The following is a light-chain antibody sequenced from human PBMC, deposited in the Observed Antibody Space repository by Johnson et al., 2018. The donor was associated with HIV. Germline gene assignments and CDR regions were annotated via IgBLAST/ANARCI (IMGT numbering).Light chain of an antibody. CDR3: GTWDNRLIGFV. CDR1: SSNIGENF. J-gene: IGLJ1*01. Sequence: QSVLSQPPSVSAAPGQKVTFSCSGSSSNIGENFVSWYQHLPGTAPKLLIYENNKRPSGIPDRFSGSKSGTSATLGITGLQTGDEADDYCGTWDNRLIGFVFGTGTKVTVL. V-gene: IGLV1-51*02. CDR2: ENN.